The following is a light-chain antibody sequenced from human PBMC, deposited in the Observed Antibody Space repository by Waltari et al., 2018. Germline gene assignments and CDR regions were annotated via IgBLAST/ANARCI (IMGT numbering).Light chain of an antibody. CDR1: SSDVGGYNS. J-gene: IGLJ3*02. CDR2: DVV. V-gene: IGLV2-14*03. CDR3: SSFTTKRTLV. Sequence: QSALTQPACVSGSPGQSITISCTGTSSDVGGYNSVSWYQQHPGRAPNLKIYDVVNRPSGVSTRFSGSKSGNTASLTISGLQGEDEAVYYCSSFTTKRTLVFGGGTKLTVL.